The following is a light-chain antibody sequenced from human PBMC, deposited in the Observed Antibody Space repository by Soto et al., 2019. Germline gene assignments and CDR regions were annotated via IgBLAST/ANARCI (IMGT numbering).Light chain of an antibody. V-gene: IGKV4-1*01. Sequence: DIVMTQSPDSLAVSLGERATINCKSSQSVLYSSNNKNYLAWYQQKPGHPPKVLIYWASTRESGVPDRFTGSGSGTDFTLTISSLQAEDVAVYYCQQYSTTPLPFGPGTKVDIK. CDR2: WAS. J-gene: IGKJ3*01. CDR1: QSVLYSSNNKNY. CDR3: QQYSTTPLP.